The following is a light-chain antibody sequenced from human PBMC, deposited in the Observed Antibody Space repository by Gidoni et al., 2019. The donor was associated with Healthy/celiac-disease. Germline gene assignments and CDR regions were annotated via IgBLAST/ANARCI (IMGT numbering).Light chain of an antibody. V-gene: IGLV2-14*01. J-gene: IGLJ1*01. Sequence: ALAQSADVGGRRGQSINISCTGTSSDVGGYNYVSWYQQHPGKAPKLMIYDVSNRPSGVSNRFSASKCGHTASLTICGPQAEDAADYYCFSYTGRSYCVFGAGTKVTVL. CDR3: FSYTGRSYCV. CDR2: DVS. CDR1: SSDVGGYNY.